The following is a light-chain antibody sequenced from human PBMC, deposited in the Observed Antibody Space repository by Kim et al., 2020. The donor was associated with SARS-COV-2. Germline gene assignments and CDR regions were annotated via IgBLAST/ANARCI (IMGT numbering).Light chain of an antibody. J-gene: IGLJ2*01. Sequence: SYELTQPPSVSVAPGKTAKIACGGDNIGSKSVHWYQQKPGQAPVLVLYYDSDRPSGIPERFSGSSSVNTATLTISSVEAGDEADYYCQVWDINSDHPMVFGGGTQLTVL. V-gene: IGLV3-21*04. CDR1: NIGSKS. CDR3: QVWDINSDHPMV. CDR2: YDS.